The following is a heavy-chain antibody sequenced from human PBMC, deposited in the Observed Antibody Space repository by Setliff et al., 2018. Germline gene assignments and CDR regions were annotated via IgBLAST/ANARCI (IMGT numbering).Heavy chain of an antibody. CDR2: IWYDGSNK. D-gene: IGHD6-13*01. Sequence: GGSLRLSCATSGFTFSHYGMHWVRQAPGKGLEWVAIIWYDGSNKYYADSVKGRFTISRDSSTNTVYLQMNSLRGDDTAVYYCARSQYNSRWYVIGAFDYWGQGALVTVSS. CDR1: GFTFSHYG. J-gene: IGHJ4*02. V-gene: IGHV3-33*01. CDR3: ARSQYNSRWYVIGAFDY.